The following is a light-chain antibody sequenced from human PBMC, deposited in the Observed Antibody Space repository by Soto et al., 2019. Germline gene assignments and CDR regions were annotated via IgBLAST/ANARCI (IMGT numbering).Light chain of an antibody. CDR2: GAS. V-gene: IGKV3-20*01. CDR1: QSVSSSS. CDR3: QQYGGSPLVT. J-gene: IGKJ2*01. Sequence: EIVLTQSPGTLSLSPGERATLSCRASQSVSSSSLAWYQQKPGQAPRRLVYGASSRATGIPDRFSGSGSGTDVNLTISRLEPEDFAVYYCQQYGGSPLVTFGQGTKLEIK.